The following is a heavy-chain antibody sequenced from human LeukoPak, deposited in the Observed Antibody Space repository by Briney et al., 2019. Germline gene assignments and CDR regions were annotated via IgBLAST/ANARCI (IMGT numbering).Heavy chain of an antibody. V-gene: IGHV3-33*01. CDR3: ARDRRGVGASLLDY. Sequence: GRSLRVSCAASGFTFSSYGMHWVRQAPGKGLEWVAVIWYDGSNKYYADSVKGRFTISRYNSKNTQYLQMNSLRAEDTAVYYCARDRRGVGASLLDYWGQGALVTVSS. CDR2: IWYDGSNK. J-gene: IGHJ4*02. D-gene: IGHD1-26*01. CDR1: GFTFSSYG.